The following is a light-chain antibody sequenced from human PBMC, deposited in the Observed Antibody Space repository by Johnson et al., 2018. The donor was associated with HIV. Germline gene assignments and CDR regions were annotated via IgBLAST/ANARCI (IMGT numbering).Light chain of an antibody. Sequence: QSVLTQPPSVSAAPGQKVTISCSGSSSNIGNNYVSWYQQLPGTAPKLLIYDNDKRPSGIPDRFSGSKSGTSATLGITGLQTGDEADYYCGTWDTSLSDYYVFGTRTKVTVL. V-gene: IGLV1-51*01. CDR1: SSNIGNNY. J-gene: IGLJ1*01. CDR2: DND. CDR3: GTWDTSLSDYYV.